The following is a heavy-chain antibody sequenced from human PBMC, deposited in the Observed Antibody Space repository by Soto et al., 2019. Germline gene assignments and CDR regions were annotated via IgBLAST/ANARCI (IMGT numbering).Heavy chain of an antibody. Sequence: NPSETLSLTCAVYGGSFSGYYWTWIRQPPGKGLEWIGEIHHSGSTNYSPSLKSRVTISVDTSKNQFSLRLSSITAADTAVYYCARSPQYSSGWNGGFDYWGQGTLVTVSS. CDR1: GGSFSGYY. CDR2: IHHSGST. J-gene: IGHJ4*02. V-gene: IGHV4-34*01. CDR3: ARSPQYSSGWNGGFDY. D-gene: IGHD6-19*01.